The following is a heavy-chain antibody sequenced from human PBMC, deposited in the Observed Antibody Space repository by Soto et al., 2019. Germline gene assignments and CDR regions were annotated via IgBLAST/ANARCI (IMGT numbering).Heavy chain of an antibody. CDR2: ISSSSSTI. D-gene: IGHD6-13*01. CDR3: ARDRAAAGIFAASSFDI. Sequence: GGSLRLSCAASGFTFSSYSMNWVRQAPGKGLEWVSYISSSSSTIYCADSVKGRFTISRDNAKNSLYLQMNSLRDEDTAVYYCARDRAAAGIFAASSFDIWGQGTMVTVSS. J-gene: IGHJ3*02. V-gene: IGHV3-48*02. CDR1: GFTFSSYS.